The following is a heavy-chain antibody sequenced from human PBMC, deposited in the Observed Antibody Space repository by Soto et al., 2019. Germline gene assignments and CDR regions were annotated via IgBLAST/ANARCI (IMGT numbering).Heavy chain of an antibody. J-gene: IGHJ4*02. CDR1: SDSISSYY. Sequence: QVQLQESGPGLVKPSETLSLICTVPSDSISSYYWTWIRQPAGKGLEWIGQIYSSGSTNYNPSLNSRVPMSLDTSKKQIFLKLLSVTAADTAVYYCARRGPQTGWSFDYWGQGTLVTVSS. CDR3: ARRGPQTGWSFDY. D-gene: IGHD6-19*01. CDR2: IYSSGST. V-gene: IGHV4-4*07.